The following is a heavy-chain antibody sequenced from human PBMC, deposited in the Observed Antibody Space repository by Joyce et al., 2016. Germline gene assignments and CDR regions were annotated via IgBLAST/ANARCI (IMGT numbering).Heavy chain of an antibody. V-gene: IGHV3-23*01. J-gene: IGHJ4*02. D-gene: IGHD3-22*01. CDR2: FSGSGGSR. CDR1: GFTFSSYA. CDR3: AKGDSSGYYYNYYFDY. Sequence: EVQLLESGGGLVQPGGSPTLSCAASGFTFSSYAMSWVRQAPGKGLEWVSGFSGSGGSRYYADSVKGRFTISRENSINTLYLRMNSLRAEDTAVYFCAKGDSSGYYYNYYFDYWGQGTLVTVSS.